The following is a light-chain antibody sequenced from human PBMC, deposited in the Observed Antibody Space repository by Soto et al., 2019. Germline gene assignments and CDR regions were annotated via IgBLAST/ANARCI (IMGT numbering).Light chain of an antibody. CDR1: QSVSSGY. V-gene: IGKV3-20*01. Sequence: EIVLTQSPGTLSLSQGERATLSCRASQSVSSGYLAWYQQKPGQSPRLLIYGTSSRVTGIPDRFSGSGSGTDFTLTISRLEPEDFAVYYCQQYGSSPPITFGQGTRLEIK. CDR3: QQYGSSPPIT. CDR2: GTS. J-gene: IGKJ5*01.